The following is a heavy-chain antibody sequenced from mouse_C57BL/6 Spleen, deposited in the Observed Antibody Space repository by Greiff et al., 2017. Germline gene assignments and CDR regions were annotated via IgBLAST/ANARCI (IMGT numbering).Heavy chain of an antibody. D-gene: IGHD4-1*01. CDR2: INYDGSST. CDR3: ARELGYFYV. J-gene: IGHJ1*03. V-gene: IGHV5-16*01. CDR1: GFTFSDYY. Sequence: EVQRVESEGGLVQPGSSMKLSCTASGFTFSDYYMAWVRQVPEKGLEWVANINYDGSSTYYLDSLKSRFIISRDNAKNILYLQMSSLTSEDTATYYGARELGYFYVWGTGTTVTVSS.